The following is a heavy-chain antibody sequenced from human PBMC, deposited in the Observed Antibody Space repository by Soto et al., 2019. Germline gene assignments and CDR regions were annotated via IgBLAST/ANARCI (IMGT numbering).Heavy chain of an antibody. J-gene: IGHJ4*02. Sequence: GGSLRLSCAASRFIFSNYWMTWVRQAPGKGLEWISYITSTSSAINYADSVRGRFTISRDNAMRSLFLHMNSPRDEDTAVYYCARDGKGAAYTHGPYYFDYWGQGALVTVSS. CDR3: ARDGKGAAYTHGPYYFDY. D-gene: IGHD1-1*01. V-gene: IGHV3-48*02. CDR1: RFIFSNYW. CDR2: ITSTSSAI.